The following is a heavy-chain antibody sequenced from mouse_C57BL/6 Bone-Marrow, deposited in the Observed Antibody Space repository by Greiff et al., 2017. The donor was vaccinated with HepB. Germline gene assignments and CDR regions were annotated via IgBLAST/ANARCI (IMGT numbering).Heavy chain of an antibody. J-gene: IGHJ2*01. D-gene: IGHD1-1*01. CDR3: ARYGSSPYFDY. V-gene: IGHV1-19*01. CDR1: GYTFTDYY. CDR2: INPYNGGT. Sequence: VQLKESGPVLVKPGASVKMSCKASGYTFTDYYMNWVKQSHGKSLEWIGVINPYNGGTSYNQKFKGKATLTVDKSSSTAYMELNSLTSEDSAVYYCARYGSSPYFDYWGQGTTLTVSS.